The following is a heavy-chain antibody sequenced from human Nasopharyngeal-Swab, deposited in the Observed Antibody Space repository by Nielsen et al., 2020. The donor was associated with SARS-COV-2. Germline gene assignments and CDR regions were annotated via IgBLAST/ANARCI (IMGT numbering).Heavy chain of an antibody. V-gene: IGHV1-24*01. Sequence: APVKVSCKVSGYTLTELSMHWVRQAPGKGLEWMGGFDPEDGETIYAQKFQGRVTMTEDTSTDTAYMELSSLRSEDTAVYYCATALTIFGADHYYYYYGMDVWGQGTTVTVSS. CDR2: FDPEDGET. CDR3: ATALTIFGADHYYYYYGMDV. CDR1: GYTLTELS. D-gene: IGHD3-3*01. J-gene: IGHJ6*02.